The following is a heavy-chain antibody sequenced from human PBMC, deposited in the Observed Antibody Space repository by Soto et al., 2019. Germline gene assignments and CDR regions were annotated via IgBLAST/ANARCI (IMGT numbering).Heavy chain of an antibody. CDR3: ARDLSGRADV. CDR2: MNEDGITT. Sequence: EVQLVESGGGLVRPGGSLRLSCVDSEFTFSSSWMHWVRQVPGKGLVWVSRMNEDGITTDYADSVEGRFTISRDNARNTLYLQMNSLRAEDTAVYYCARDLSGRADVWGQGTTVSVSS. V-gene: IGHV3-74*01. CDR1: EFTFSSSW. D-gene: IGHD3-10*01. J-gene: IGHJ6*02.